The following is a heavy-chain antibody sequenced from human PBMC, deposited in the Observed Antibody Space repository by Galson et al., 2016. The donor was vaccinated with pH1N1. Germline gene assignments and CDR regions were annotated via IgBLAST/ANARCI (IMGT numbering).Heavy chain of an antibody. CDR1: GFTFSSYW. J-gene: IGHJ4*02. Sequence: SLRLSCAGSGFTFSSYWITWVRQAPGKGLEWVANINLDGSEKYYVASVTGRFTISRDNAKNSVYLRMNRLRVEDTALYFCAKVIFGERCLWGQGTLVTV. CDR3: AKVIFGERCL. V-gene: IGHV3-7*01. CDR2: INLDGSEK. D-gene: IGHD3-3*02.